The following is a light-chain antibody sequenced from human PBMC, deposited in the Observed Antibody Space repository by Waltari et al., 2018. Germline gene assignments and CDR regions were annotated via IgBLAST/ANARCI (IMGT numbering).Light chain of an antibody. V-gene: IGKV3-20*01. CDR2: HAS. CDR1: QSVGKY. CDR3: QKYDSLPAT. Sequence: EVVLTQSPGTLSLSPGERATISCRASQSVGKYLAWYQQKPGQAPRLLIYHASTRAPGIPDRFSGSGSGTDFSLTISRLEPEDFAVYYCQKYDSLPATFGQGTKVEIK. J-gene: IGKJ1*01.